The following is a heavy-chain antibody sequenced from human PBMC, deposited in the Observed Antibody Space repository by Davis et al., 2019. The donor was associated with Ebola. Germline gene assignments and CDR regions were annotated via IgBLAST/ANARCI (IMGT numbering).Heavy chain of an antibody. CDR2: TYYRSKWFV. J-gene: IGHJ4*02. Sequence: SQTLSLTCAISGDSVSRNTAAWNWIRQSPSRGLEWLGRTYYRSKWFVDYAVPVKSRITINPDTSKNQFSLQLTSVTPEDTAVYYCARDPPYDQGYDYWGQGTLVTVSS. CDR3: ARDPPYDQGYDY. D-gene: IGHD3-22*01. CDR1: GDSVSRNTAA. V-gene: IGHV6-1*01.